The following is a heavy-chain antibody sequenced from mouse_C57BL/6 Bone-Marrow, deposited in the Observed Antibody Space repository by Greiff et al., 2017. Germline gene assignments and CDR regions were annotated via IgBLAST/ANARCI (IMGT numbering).Heavy chain of an antibody. CDR3: AREGWFAY. J-gene: IGHJ3*01. CDR2: ISSGGSYT. V-gene: IGHV5-6*01. CDR1: GFTFSSYG. Sequence: EVKLMESGGDLVKPGGSLKLSCAASGFTFSSYGMSWVRQTPDKRLEWVATISSGGSYTYYPDSVKGRFTISRDNAKNTLYLQMSSVKSEDTAMYYCAREGWFAYWGQGTLVTVSA.